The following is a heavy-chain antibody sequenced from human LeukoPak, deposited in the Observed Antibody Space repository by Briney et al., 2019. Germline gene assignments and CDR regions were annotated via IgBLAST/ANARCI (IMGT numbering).Heavy chain of an antibody. D-gene: IGHD3-16*01. V-gene: IGHV4-59*01. CDR1: GGSISSYY. Sequence: SETLSLTCTVSGGSISSYYWSWTRQPPGKGLEWIGYIYYSGSTNYNPSLKSRVTISVDTSKNQFSLNLASVTAADTAVYYCARFTPQGYGWGGYNRFDPWGQGTPVTVSS. J-gene: IGHJ5*02. CDR3: ARFTPQGYGWGGYNRFDP. CDR2: IYYSGST.